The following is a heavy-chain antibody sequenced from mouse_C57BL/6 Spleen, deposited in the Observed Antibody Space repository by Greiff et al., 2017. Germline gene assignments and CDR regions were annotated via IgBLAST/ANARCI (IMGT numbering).Heavy chain of an antibody. V-gene: IGHV5-16*01. CDR3: AIDNDYGYFDV. Sequence: EVKLVESEGGLVQPGSSMKLSCTASGFTFSDYYMAWVRQVPEKGLEWVANINYDGSSTYYLDSLKSRFIISRDNAKNILYLQMSSLKSEDTATYYCAIDNDYGYFDVWGTGTTVTVSS. CDR2: INYDGSST. J-gene: IGHJ1*03. CDR1: GFTFSDYY.